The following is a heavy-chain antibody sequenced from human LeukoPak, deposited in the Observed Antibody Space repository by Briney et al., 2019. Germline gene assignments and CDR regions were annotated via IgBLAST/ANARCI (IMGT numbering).Heavy chain of an antibody. J-gene: IGHJ4*02. V-gene: IGHV1-58*01. CDR1: GFTFTSSA. D-gene: IGHD3-9*01. CDR2: IVVGSGNT. Sequence: SVKVSCKASGFTFTSSAVQWVRQARGRRLEWIGWIVVGSGNTNYAQKFQERVTITRDMSTSTAYMELSSLRSEDTAVYYCAADQRGAQGPFANYWGQGTLVTVSS. CDR3: AADQRGAQGPFANY.